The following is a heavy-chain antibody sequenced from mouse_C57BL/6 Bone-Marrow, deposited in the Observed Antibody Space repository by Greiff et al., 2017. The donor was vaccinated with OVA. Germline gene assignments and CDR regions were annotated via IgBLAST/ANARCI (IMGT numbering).Heavy chain of an antibody. CDR2: ISSGSSTI. Sequence: EVQLVESGGGLVKPGGSLKLSCAASGFTFSDYGMHWVRQAPEKGLEWVAYISSGSSTIYYADTVKGRFTISRDNAKNTLFLQMTSLRSEDTAVYYCAGEDMYSNYFDYWGQGTTLTVSS. D-gene: IGHD2-5*01. J-gene: IGHJ2*01. V-gene: IGHV5-17*01. CDR3: AGEDMYSNYFDY. CDR1: GFTFSDYG.